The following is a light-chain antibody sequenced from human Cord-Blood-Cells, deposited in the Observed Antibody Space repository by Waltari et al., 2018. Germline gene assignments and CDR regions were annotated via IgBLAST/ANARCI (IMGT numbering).Light chain of an antibody. J-gene: IGKJ4*01. Sequence: DIVMTQSPDSLAVSLGERATINCKSSQSVLYSPNNKNYLAWYQQKPGQPPKLLIYWASTRESGVPDRFRGSGAGTDFTLAISSLQAEDVAVYYCQQYYSTPLTFGGGTKVEIK. V-gene: IGKV4-1*01. CDR1: QSVLYSPNNKNY. CDR3: QQYYSTPLT. CDR2: WAS.